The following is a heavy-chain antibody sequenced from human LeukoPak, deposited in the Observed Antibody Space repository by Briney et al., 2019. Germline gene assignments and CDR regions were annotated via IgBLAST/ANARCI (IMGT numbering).Heavy chain of an antibody. CDR1: GFTFSGHA. CDR3: AKGAAVAGTLFDY. CDR2: ISGSGGST. D-gene: IGHD6-19*01. J-gene: IGHJ4*02. V-gene: IGHV3-23*01. Sequence: GGSLRLSCAASGFTFSGHAMNWVRQAPGKGLEWVSAISGSGGSTYYADSVKGRFTISRDNSKNTLYLQMNSLRAEDTAVYYCAKGAAVAGTLFDYWGQGTLVTVSS.